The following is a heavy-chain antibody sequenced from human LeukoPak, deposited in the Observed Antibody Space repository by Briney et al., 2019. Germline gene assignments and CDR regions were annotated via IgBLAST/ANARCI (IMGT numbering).Heavy chain of an antibody. CDR2: MHHTGST. J-gene: IGHJ4*02. CDR3: ATSEGGGFFDY. Sequence: SETLSLTCSVSGYSINSGYHWGWTRQPPGKGLEWIAIMHHTGSTHYNPSLQSRVTISIDTSKNHFSLKLRSVSAADTAIYYCATSEGGGFFDYWGQGTPVTVSS. CDR1: GYSINSGYH. V-gene: IGHV4-38-2*01. D-gene: IGHD4-23*01.